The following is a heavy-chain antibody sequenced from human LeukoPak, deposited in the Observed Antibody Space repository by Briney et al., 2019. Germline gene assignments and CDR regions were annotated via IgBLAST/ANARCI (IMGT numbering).Heavy chain of an antibody. Sequence: SETLSLTCSVSGYSFTSGHYWGWVRQPPGKGLEWIANIYHTGSAHYNPSLKSRVTISVDTSKNQFSLKLSSVTAADTAVYYCARYCTSTTCILRGFDYWGQGTLVTVSS. J-gene: IGHJ4*02. CDR2: IYHTGSA. CDR3: ARYCTSTTCILRGFDY. CDR1: GYSFTSGHY. V-gene: IGHV4-38-2*01. D-gene: IGHD2-2*01.